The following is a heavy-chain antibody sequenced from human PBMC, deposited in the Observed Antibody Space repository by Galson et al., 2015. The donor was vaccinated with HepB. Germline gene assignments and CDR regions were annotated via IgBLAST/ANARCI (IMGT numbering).Heavy chain of an antibody. Sequence: SLRLSCAAFGFTFSTYGMHWVRQAPGKGLEWVAFIRYDGSLKYYADSVKGRFTLSRDNSKNTLYLQMNSLRAEDTAVYFCAKDRGEIAVAALFDYWGQGTLVTVSS. CDR2: IRYDGSLK. CDR3: AKDRGEIAVAALFDY. V-gene: IGHV3-30*02. J-gene: IGHJ4*02. D-gene: IGHD6-19*01. CDR1: GFTFSTYG.